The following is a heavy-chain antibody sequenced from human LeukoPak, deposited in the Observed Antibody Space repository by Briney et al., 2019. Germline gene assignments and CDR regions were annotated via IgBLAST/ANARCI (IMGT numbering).Heavy chain of an antibody. CDR3: ASLPYSAPFSFDY. D-gene: IGHD2-15*01. Sequence: GGSLRLSCAASGFTVSSNYVSWVRQAPGNGLEWVSFIYSGGNTYYADSVKGRFTISRANSKNTLYLQMNSLRAEDTAVYSCASLPYSAPFSFDYWGQGTLVTVSS. J-gene: IGHJ4*02. CDR2: IYSGGNT. V-gene: IGHV3-53*01. CDR1: GFTVSSNY.